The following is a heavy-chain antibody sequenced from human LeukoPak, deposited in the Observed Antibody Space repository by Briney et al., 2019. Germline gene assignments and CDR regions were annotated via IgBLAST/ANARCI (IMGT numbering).Heavy chain of an antibody. Sequence: GGSLRLSCEASGFTFSSYGMHWVRQAPGKGLEWVAVISYDGSNKYYADSVKGRFTISRDNSKNTLYLQMNSLRAEDTAVYYCAKALAVAGTEEFGYWGKGTLVTVSS. CDR2: ISYDGSNK. CDR1: GFTFSSYG. D-gene: IGHD6-19*01. J-gene: IGHJ4*02. V-gene: IGHV3-30*18. CDR3: AKALAVAGTEEFGY.